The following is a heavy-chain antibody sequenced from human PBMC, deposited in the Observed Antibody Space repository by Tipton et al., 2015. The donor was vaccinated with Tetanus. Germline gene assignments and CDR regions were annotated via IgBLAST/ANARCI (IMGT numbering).Heavy chain of an antibody. Sequence: TLSLTCTDSGGSISSGDYYWSWIRQPPGKGLEWIGYIYYSGSTYYNPSLKSRVTISVDTSKNQFSLKLSSVTAADTAVYYCARDRGYGDYVPDYYYYGMDVWGQGTTVTVSS. D-gene: IGHD4-17*01. J-gene: IGHJ6*02. CDR1: GGSISSGDYY. V-gene: IGHV4-30-4*01. CDR3: ARDRGYGDYVPDYYYYGMDV. CDR2: IYYSGST.